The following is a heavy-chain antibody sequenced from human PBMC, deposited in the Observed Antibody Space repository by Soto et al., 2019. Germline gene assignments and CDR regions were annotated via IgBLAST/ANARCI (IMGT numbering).Heavy chain of an antibody. J-gene: IGHJ6*02. D-gene: IGHD2-2*01. V-gene: IGHV3-48*02. Sequence: HPGGSLRLSCAASGFTFSSYSMNWVRQAPGKGLEWVSYISSSSSIIYYADSVKGRFTISRDNAKNSLYLQMNSLRDEDTAVYYCARAPMVPAARGDYYYYGMDVWGQGTTVTVSS. CDR3: ARAPMVPAARGDYYYYGMDV. CDR2: ISSSSSII. CDR1: GFTFSSYS.